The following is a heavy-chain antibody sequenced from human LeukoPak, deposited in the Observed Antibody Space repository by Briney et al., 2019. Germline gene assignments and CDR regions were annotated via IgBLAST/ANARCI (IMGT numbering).Heavy chain of an antibody. D-gene: IGHD5-18*01. V-gene: IGHV4-39*01. CDR2: VSYTGST. Sequence: PSETLSLTCTVSGDSISSTNYYWGWIRQPPGKGLEWIGSVSYTGSTYYNPSLKSRVTISVDMSKNQFSLKLTSVTAADTAVYYGARRPPTTGYSYGPPWGQGTLVT. CDR1: GDSISSTNYY. J-gene: IGHJ5*02. CDR3: ARRPPTTGYSYGPP.